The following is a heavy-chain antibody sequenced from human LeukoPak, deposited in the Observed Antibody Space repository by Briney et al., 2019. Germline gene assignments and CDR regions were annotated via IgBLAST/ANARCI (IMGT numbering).Heavy chain of an antibody. Sequence: SGTLSLTCGVSGGSISNTNWWSWVRQPPGQGLEWIGEISLTGLTHYNPSLESRVTVSLDKSKNQLSPNLTSVTAADTAVYYCSRENGAFSPFGYWGQGTLVTVLS. CDR3: SRENGAFSPFGY. J-gene: IGHJ4*02. CDR1: GGSISNTNW. D-gene: IGHD2-8*01. V-gene: IGHV4-4*02. CDR2: ISLTGLT.